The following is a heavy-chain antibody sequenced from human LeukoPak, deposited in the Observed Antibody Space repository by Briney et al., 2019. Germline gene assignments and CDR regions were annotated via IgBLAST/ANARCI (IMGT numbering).Heavy chain of an antibody. V-gene: IGHV3-23*01. CDR3: AKRARYYYDSSAQFFDY. Sequence: GESLRLSCAASGFTFSSYAIYWVRQAPGKGLEWVSAISGSGGSTYYADSVKGRFTISRDNSKNTLYLQMNSLRAEDTAVYYCAKRARYYYDSSAQFFDYWGQGTLVTVPS. D-gene: IGHD3-22*01. J-gene: IGHJ4*02. CDR1: GFTFSSYA. CDR2: ISGSGGST.